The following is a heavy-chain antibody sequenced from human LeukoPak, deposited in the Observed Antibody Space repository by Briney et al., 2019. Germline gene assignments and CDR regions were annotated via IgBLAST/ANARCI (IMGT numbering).Heavy chain of an antibody. CDR2: INSDGIIT. J-gene: IGHJ4*02. D-gene: IGHD5-12*01. Sequence: GGSLRLSCAASGFTFSSYWMHWVRQAPGKGLMWVSRINSDGIITNYADSVKGRFTISRDNAKNTLYLQMNSLRAEDTAVYYCARVRATFSPHFDNWGQGTLVTVS. CDR1: GFTFSSYW. V-gene: IGHV3-74*01. CDR3: ARVRATFSPHFDN.